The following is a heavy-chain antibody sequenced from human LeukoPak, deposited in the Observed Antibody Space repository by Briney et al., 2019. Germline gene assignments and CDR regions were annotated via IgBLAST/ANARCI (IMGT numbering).Heavy chain of an antibody. CDR3: ARHPGSIAVAGLDY. D-gene: IGHD6-19*01. Sequence: TSETLSLTCTVSGGSLSSYYWSWIRPPPGKGLGWIGYIYYSGSTNYNSSLKSRVTISVDTSKNQFSLKLSSVTAADTAVYYGARHPGSIAVAGLDYWGQGTLVTVSS. V-gene: IGHV4-59*08. CDR2: IYYSGST. CDR1: GGSLSSYY. J-gene: IGHJ4*02.